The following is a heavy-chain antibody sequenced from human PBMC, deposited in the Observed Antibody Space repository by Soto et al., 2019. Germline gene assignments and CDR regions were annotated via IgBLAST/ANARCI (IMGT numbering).Heavy chain of an antibody. V-gene: IGHV3-23*01. Sequence: PGGSLRLSCAASGFSFSSYAMNWVRQAPGKGLEWVSSISGSGGSTYYADSVKGRFTISRDNSKNTLFLQMNSLRVEDTAVYYCAKPAKGIAAALEYWGRGTLVTVYS. D-gene: IGHD6-13*01. CDR1: GFSFSSYA. CDR3: AKPAKGIAAALEY. J-gene: IGHJ4*02. CDR2: ISGSGGST.